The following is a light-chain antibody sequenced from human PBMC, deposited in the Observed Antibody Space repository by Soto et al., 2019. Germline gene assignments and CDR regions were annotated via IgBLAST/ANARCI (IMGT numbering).Light chain of an antibody. Sequence: EIVLTQSPDTLSLSPGERATLSCXASQGVSKYLAWYQQKPGQSPRLLIYDASNRATGIPARFSGSGSGTDFTLTISSLQPEDVATYYCQHFKSFPITLGQGTRLEIK. J-gene: IGKJ5*01. CDR1: QGVSKY. CDR3: QHFKSFPIT. CDR2: DAS. V-gene: IGKV3-11*01.